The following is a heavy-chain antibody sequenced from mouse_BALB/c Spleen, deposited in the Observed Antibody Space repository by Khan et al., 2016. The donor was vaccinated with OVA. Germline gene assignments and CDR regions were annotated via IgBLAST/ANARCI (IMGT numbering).Heavy chain of an antibody. V-gene: IGHV5-6*01. CDR1: GFTFSSYG. CDR2: ISSGGRYT. J-gene: IGHJ4*01. D-gene: IGHD2-1*01. CDR3: TRADYGNDYYGMDS. Sequence: EVELVESGGDLVKPGGSLKVSCAASGFTFSSYGMSWVRQTPDKRLEWVATISSGGRYTYFPDSVKGRFTISRDNAKNTLYLQMSSLKSEDTAMYYCTRADYGNDYYGMDSWGQGTSVTVSS.